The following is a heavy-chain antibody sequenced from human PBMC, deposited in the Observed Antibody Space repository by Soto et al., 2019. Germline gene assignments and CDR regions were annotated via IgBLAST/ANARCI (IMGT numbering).Heavy chain of an antibody. V-gene: IGHV3-21*01. CDR1: GFTFSSYS. J-gene: IGHJ4*02. CDR3: ARDSGTDYDFLTGYRGTPDW. D-gene: IGHD3-9*01. CDR2: ISSSGSYI. Sequence: EVQLVESGGGLVKPGGSLRLSCAASGFTFSSYSMNWVRQAPGKGLEWVSLISSSGSYIYYADSVKGRFTISRDNAKNSLFLQMTSLRAEDTAVYYCARDSGTDYDFLTGYRGTPDWWGQGTLVTVSS.